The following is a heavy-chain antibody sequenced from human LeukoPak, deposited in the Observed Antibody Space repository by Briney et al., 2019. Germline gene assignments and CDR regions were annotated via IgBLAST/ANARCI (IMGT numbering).Heavy chain of an antibody. CDR2: FDPEDGET. V-gene: IGHV1-24*01. D-gene: IGHD4-11*01. J-gene: IGHJ6*03. CDR3: ARIRSTVTTSRFYYYMDV. CDR1: GYTLTELS. Sequence: ASVKVSCKVSGYTLTELSMHWVRQSPGKGLEWMGGFDPEDGETIYAQKFQGRVTMTEDTSTDTAYMELSSLRSEDTAVYYCARIRSTVTTSRFYYYMDVWGKGTTVTVSS.